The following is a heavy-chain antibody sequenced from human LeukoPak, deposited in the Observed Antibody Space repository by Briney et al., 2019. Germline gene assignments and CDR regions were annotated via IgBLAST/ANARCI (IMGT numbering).Heavy chain of an antibody. V-gene: IGHV1-46*01. CDR1: GYTFTSYY. CDR3: ARAYADYVPFDY. J-gene: IGHJ4*02. CDR2: INPSGGST. Sequence: EASVKVSCKASGYTFTSYYMHWVRQAPGQGLEWMGIINPSGGSTTYAQKFQGRVTMTRDTSTRTVYMELSGLRSEDTAVYYCARAYADYVPFDYWGQGTLVTVSS. D-gene: IGHD4-17*01.